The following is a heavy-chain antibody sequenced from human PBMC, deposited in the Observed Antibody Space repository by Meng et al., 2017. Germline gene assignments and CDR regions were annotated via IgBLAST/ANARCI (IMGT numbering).Heavy chain of an antibody. CDR3: ASHNDILTGGDAFDI. CDR2: IIPIFGTA. V-gene: IGHV1-69*05. CDR1: GGTFSSYA. J-gene: IGHJ3*02. Sequence: SVKVSCKASGGTFSSYAISWVRQAPGQGLEWMGGIIPIFGTANYAQKFQGRATITTDESTSTAYMELSSLRSEDTAVYYCASHNDILTGGDAFDIWGQGTMVTVS. D-gene: IGHD3-9*01.